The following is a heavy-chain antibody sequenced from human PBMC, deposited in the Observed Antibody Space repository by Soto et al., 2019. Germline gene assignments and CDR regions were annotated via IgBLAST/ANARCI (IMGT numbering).Heavy chain of an antibody. CDR1: RLTFSNYG. V-gene: IGHV3-30*03. CDR3: AREAGCSGTNCNVYFEY. Sequence: QEHLVESGGGVVQPGRSLRLSCVASRLTFSNYGMHWVRQAPGKGLEWVAVISYESISTVYRDSVRGRLTISRDNSRNTLYLHMNSLTPEETAVYYCAREAGCSGTNCNVYFEYWGLGTLVTVSS. D-gene: IGHD2-15*01. CDR2: ISYESIST. J-gene: IGHJ4*01.